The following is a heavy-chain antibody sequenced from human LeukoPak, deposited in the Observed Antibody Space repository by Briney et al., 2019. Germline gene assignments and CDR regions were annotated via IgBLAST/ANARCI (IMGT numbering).Heavy chain of an antibody. V-gene: IGHV4-59*01. CDR2: IYYSGST. Sequence: SETLSLTCTVSGGSISGYYRTWIRQPPGKGLEWIGYIYYSGSTNYNPSLKSRVTISVDTSKNQFSLKLRSVTAADTAVYYCAREALVYRTRFDPWGQGTLVTVSS. CDR1: GGSISGYY. CDR3: AREALVYRTRFDP. D-gene: IGHD3-16*02. J-gene: IGHJ5*02.